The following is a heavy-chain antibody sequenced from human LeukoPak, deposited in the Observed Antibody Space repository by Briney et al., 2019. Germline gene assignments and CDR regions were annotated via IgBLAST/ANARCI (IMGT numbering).Heavy chain of an antibody. V-gene: IGHV3-30*03. CDR2: ISHDGTNK. CDR3: ARSTSFHFDS. D-gene: IGHD2-2*01. Sequence: PGGSLRLSCAASAFIFSSYDMHWVRQAPGKGLEWVALISHDGTNKQYANSVKGRFTISRDTSNNTLILQMHSLGVEDTAVYYCARSTSFHFDSWGQGTLVTVSS. J-gene: IGHJ4*02. CDR1: AFIFSSYD.